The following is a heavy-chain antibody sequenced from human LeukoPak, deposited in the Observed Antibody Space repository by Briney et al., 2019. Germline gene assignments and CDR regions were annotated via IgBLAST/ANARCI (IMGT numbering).Heavy chain of an antibody. CDR3: ARVGCSGGSCFDH. D-gene: IGHD2-15*01. Sequence: PSETLSLTCTVSGASISNYCWSWIRQPPGKGLEWIGYISYSGSTNYNPSLRSRVTISVDTSKNQFSLKLSSVIVTDTAVYYCARVGCSGGSCFDHWGQGTLVTVSS. CDR1: GASISNYC. V-gene: IGHV4-59*01. J-gene: IGHJ4*02. CDR2: ISYSGST.